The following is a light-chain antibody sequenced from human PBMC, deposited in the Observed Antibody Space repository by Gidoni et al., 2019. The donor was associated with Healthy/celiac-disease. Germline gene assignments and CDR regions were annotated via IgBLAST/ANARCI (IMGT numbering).Light chain of an antibody. V-gene: IGLV2-14*03. Sequence: QSALTQPASVSGSPGQSITISCTGTSSDVGGYNYVSWYQQHPVKAPKLMIYAVSNRPSVVSNRFSGSKSGNASSLTISGLQAEDEADYYCSSYTSSSTRVFGGGTKLTVL. CDR3: SSYTSSSTRV. CDR2: AVS. J-gene: IGLJ2*01. CDR1: SSDVGGYNY.